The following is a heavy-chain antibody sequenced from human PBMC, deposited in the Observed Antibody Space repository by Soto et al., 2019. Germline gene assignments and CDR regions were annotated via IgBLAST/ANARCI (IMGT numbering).Heavy chain of an antibody. J-gene: IGHJ5*02. CDR2: IYATGTT. V-gene: IGHV4-4*07. CDR1: GASISGFY. Sequence: LSLTCTVSGASISGFYWSWIRKSAGKGLEWIGRIYATGTTDYNPSLKSRVMMSVDTSKKQFSLKLRSVTAADTAVYYCVRDGTKSLRDWFDPWGQGISVTGSS. D-gene: IGHD1-1*01. CDR3: VRDGTKSLRDWFDP.